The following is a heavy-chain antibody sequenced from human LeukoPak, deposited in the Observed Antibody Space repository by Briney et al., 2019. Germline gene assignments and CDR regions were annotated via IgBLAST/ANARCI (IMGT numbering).Heavy chain of an antibody. J-gene: IGHJ4*02. CDR2: ISSSSSYI. CDR1: GFTFSSYS. Sequence: PGGSLRLSCAASGFTFSSYSMNLVRQAPGKGLEWVSSISSSSSYIYYADSVKGRFTISRDNANNFLYLQMNSLRAEDTAVYYCATETNGRHYDYWGQGTLLTVSS. D-gene: IGHD1-14*01. V-gene: IGHV3-21*06. CDR3: ATETNGRHYDY.